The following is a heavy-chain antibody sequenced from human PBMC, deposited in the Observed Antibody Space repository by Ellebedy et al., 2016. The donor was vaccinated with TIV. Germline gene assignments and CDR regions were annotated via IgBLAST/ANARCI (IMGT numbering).Heavy chain of an antibody. J-gene: IGHJ2*01. CDR1: GFTFSNYW. CDR3: ARRYFDL. Sequence: GGSLRFSXAASGFTFSNYWMAWVRQAPGKGLEWVANIKQDGSEKYYVDSVKGRFTISRDNAKNSLYLQMNSLRAEDTAVYYCARRYFDLWGRGTLVTVSS. V-gene: IGHV3-7*01. CDR2: IKQDGSEK.